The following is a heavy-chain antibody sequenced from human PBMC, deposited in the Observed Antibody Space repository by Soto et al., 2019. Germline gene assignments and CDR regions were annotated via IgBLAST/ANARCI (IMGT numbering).Heavy chain of an antibody. CDR1: GGSLSGYY. CDR3: AIDTYYYYVMDV. J-gene: IGHJ6*02. D-gene: IGHD3-9*01. Sequence: QVHLQQWGAGLLKPSETLSLTCAAYGGSLSGYYWSWIRQPPGKGLEWIGEINPSGSTNYNPSLKSRVTLSADTSKKHFSLKLRSVIAADTAVYYCAIDTYYYYVMDVWGQGTTVTVS. CDR2: INPSGST. V-gene: IGHV4-34*01.